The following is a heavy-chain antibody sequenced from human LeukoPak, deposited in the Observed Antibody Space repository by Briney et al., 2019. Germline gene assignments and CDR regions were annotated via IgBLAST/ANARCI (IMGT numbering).Heavy chain of an antibody. CDR2: IYYSGST. Sequence: PSETLSLTCTVSGGSISSSSYYWGWIRQPPGKGLEWIGNIYYSGSTYYNASLKSRVTISVDTSKNQFSLKLSSVTAADTAVYYCARDSQLLGDYYFDYWGQGTLVTVSS. D-gene: IGHD3-10*01. J-gene: IGHJ4*02. V-gene: IGHV4-39*07. CDR3: ARDSQLLGDYYFDY. CDR1: GGSISSSSYY.